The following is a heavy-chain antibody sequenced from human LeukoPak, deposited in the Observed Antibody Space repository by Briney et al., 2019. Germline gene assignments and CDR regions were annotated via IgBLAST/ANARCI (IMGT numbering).Heavy chain of an antibody. J-gene: IGHJ4*02. CDR3: ASVGAMVRGVIID. D-gene: IGHD3-10*01. CDR1: GFTFSSYE. CDR2: ISSSGSTI. V-gene: IGHV3-48*03. Sequence: PGGSLRLSCAASGFTFSSYEMNWVRQAPGKGLEWVSYISSSGSTIYYADSVKGRFTISRDNAKNSLYLQMNSLRAEDTAVYYCASVGAMVRGVIIDWGQGTLVTVSS.